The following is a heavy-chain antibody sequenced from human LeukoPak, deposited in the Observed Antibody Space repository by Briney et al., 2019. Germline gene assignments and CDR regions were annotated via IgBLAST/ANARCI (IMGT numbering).Heavy chain of an antibody. D-gene: IGHD6-13*01. CDR3: AKALLAAAGTPLDY. V-gene: IGHV3-9*01. CDR2: ISWNSGSI. CDR1: EFTFYDYA. J-gene: IGHJ4*02. Sequence: GRSLRLSCAASEFTFYDYAMHWVRQAPGKGLEWVSGISWNSGSIGYADSVKGRFTISRDNAKNSLYLQMNSLRAEDTALYYCAKALLAAAGTPLDYWGQGTLVSVSS.